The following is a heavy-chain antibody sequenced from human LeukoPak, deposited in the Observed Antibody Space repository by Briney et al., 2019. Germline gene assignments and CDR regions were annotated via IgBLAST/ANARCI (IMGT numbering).Heavy chain of an antibody. Sequence: SETLSLTCTVSGGSISSYYWSWIRQPPGKGLEWIGYIYYSGSTNYNPSLKSRVTISVDTSKNQFSLKLSSVTAADTAVYYCARLDRQQLATNWFDPWGQGTLVTVSS. J-gene: IGHJ5*02. CDR2: IYYSGST. D-gene: IGHD6-13*01. CDR3: ARLDRQQLATNWFDP. V-gene: IGHV4-59*08. CDR1: GGSISSYY.